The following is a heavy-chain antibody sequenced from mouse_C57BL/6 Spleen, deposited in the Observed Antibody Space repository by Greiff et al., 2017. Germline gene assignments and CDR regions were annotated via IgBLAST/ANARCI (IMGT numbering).Heavy chain of an antibody. CDR1: GYAFSSYW. CDR2: IYPGDGDT. J-gene: IGHJ4*01. Sequence: QVQLQQSGAELVKPGASVKISCKASGYAFSSYWMNWVKQRPGKGLEWIGQIYPGDGDTNYNGKFKGKATLTADKSSSTAYMQLSSLTSEDSAVYFCARFGDYGGSAMDYWGQGTSVTVSS. D-gene: IGHD2-13*01. V-gene: IGHV1-80*01. CDR3: ARFGDYGGSAMDY.